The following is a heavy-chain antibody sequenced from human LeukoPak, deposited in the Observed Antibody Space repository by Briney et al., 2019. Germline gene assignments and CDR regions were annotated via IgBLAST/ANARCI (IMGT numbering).Heavy chain of an antibody. CDR1: GDSISSYY. Sequence: SGTLSLTCTVSGDSISSYYWSWIRQPPGEGLQWIGYIFYSGSTNYNASLRSRVAISVDTSKNQFSLRLTSVTAADTAVYYCAGRSARYFDHWGQGALVTVSS. V-gene: IGHV4-59*01. CDR2: IFYSGST. J-gene: IGHJ4*02. CDR3: AGRSARYFDH. D-gene: IGHD1-26*01.